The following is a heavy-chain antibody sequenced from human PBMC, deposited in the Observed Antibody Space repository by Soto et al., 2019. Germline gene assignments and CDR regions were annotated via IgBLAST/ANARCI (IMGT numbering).Heavy chain of an antibody. D-gene: IGHD3-3*01. J-gene: IGHJ5*02. CDR3: ARESYYDFWSGYYVRAGGWFDP. CDR2: IYYSGST. CDR1: VGSISSYY. V-gene: IGHV4-59*01. Sequence: KTSETLSLTCTVSVGSISSYYWSWIRQPPGKGLEWIGYIYYSGSTNYNPSLKSRVTISVDTSKNQFSLKLSSVTAADTAVYYCARESYYDFWSGYYVRAGGWFDPWGQGTLVTVSS.